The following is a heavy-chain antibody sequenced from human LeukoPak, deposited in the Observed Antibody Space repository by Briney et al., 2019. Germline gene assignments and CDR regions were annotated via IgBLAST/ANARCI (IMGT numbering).Heavy chain of an antibody. D-gene: IGHD6-13*01. V-gene: IGHV4-59*01. CDR1: GGSINSYY. CDR3: ARRSSSWYGYFDY. J-gene: IGHJ4*02. CDR2: IHYSGST. Sequence: PSETLSLTCTVSGGSINSYYGSWIRQPPGRGLEWIGSIHYSGSTSYNPSLRSRVTISVDKSKNQFFLKLSSVTATDTAVYYCARRSSSWYGYFDYWGQGTLVTVSS.